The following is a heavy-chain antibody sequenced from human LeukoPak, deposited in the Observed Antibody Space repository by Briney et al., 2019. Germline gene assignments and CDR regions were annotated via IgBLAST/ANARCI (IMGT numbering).Heavy chain of an antibody. Sequence: GGSLRLSCAASGFTFSDYWMSWVRQAPGKGLEWVATINQDGSEKFYVDSVKGRFTIFRVNAKNSLYLQMNSLRAEDTAVYYCARDYGVAGLFDPWGQGTLVSVSS. CDR3: ARDYGVAGLFDP. V-gene: IGHV3-7*03. D-gene: IGHD4-17*01. CDR2: INQDGSEK. CDR1: GFTFSDYW. J-gene: IGHJ5*02.